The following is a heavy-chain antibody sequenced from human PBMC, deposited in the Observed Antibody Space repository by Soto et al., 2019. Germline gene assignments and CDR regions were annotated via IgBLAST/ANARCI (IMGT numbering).Heavy chain of an antibody. D-gene: IGHD3-10*01. CDR3: ARAGRMVREFKGYYYYGMDV. V-gene: IGHV4-34*01. Sequence: SETLSLTCAVYGGSFGGYYWSWIRQPPGKGLEWIGEINHSGSTNYNRSLKSRVTISVDTSKNQFSLKLSSVTAADAAVYYCARAGRMVREFKGYYYYGMDVWGRGTTVNVSS. CDR2: INHSGST. CDR1: GGSFGGYY. J-gene: IGHJ6*02.